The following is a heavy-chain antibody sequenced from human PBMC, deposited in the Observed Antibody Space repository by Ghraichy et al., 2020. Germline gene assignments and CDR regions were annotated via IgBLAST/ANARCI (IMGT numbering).Heavy chain of an antibody. CDR1: GFVFSTYG. V-gene: IGHV3-30*18. CDR2: ISNDGSSQ. J-gene: IGHJ4*02. D-gene: IGHD3-22*01. CDR3: AKARFDAYYSDSSDVDHLDK. Sequence: GGSLRLSCVASGFVFSTYGMHWVRQAPGKGPEWVAAISNDGSSQFYADSAKARFTISRDNPKNTVYLQLNSLRPEDTGVYYCAKARFDAYYSDSSDVDHLDKWGQGTLVTVSS.